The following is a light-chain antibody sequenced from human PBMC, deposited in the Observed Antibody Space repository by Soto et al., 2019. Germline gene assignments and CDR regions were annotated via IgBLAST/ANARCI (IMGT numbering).Light chain of an antibody. CDR2: GAS. CDR1: EGVSNY. CDR3: QKYNSARFT. Sequence: DIQMTQSPSSLSASVGDRVTITCRASEGVSNYLAWYQQKPGKVPQLLIYGASTLQSGVPSRFSGSGSGTDFTLTISSLQPEDVATYYCQKYNSARFTFGPGTKVDIK. V-gene: IGKV1-27*01. J-gene: IGKJ3*01.